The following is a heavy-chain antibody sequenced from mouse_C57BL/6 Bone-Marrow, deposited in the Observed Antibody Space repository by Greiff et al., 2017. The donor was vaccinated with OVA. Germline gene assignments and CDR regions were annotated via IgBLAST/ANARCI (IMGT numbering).Heavy chain of an antibody. CDR2: INPGSGGT. CDR3: ARNYSSYPFAY. Sequence: QVQLKQSGAELVRPGTSVKVSCKASGYAFTNYLIAWVKQRPGQGLEWIGVINPGSGGTNYNEKFKGKATLTADKSSSTAYMQLSSLTSEDSAVYFCARNYSSYPFAYWGQGTLVTVSA. J-gene: IGHJ3*01. D-gene: IGHD2-5*01. CDR1: GYAFTNYL. V-gene: IGHV1-54*01.